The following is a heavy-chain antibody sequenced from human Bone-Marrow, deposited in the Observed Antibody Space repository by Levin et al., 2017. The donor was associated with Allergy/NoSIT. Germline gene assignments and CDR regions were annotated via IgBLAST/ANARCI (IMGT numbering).Heavy chain of an antibody. CDR1: GFTFSSYW. Sequence: GESLKISCAASGFTFSSYWMHWVRQAPGKGLVWVSRINSDGSSTSYADSVKGRFTISRDNAKNTLYLQMNSLRAEDTAVYYCARGSGSYGDAFDIWGQGTMVTVSS. D-gene: IGHD1-26*01. CDR3: ARGSGSYGDAFDI. CDR2: INSDGSST. J-gene: IGHJ3*02. V-gene: IGHV3-74*01.